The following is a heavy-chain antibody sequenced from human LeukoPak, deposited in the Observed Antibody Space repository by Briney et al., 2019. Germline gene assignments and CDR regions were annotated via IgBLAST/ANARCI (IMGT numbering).Heavy chain of an antibody. Sequence: SETLSHTCTVSGGSISSYYWSWIRQPPGKGLEWIGSIYYSGSTYYNPSLKSRVTISVDTSKNQFSLKLSSVTAADTAVYYCAAHEHSSDYWGQGTLVTVSS. D-gene: IGHD6-6*01. J-gene: IGHJ4*02. V-gene: IGHV4-59*04. CDR1: GGSISSYY. CDR2: IYYSGST. CDR3: AAHEHSSDY.